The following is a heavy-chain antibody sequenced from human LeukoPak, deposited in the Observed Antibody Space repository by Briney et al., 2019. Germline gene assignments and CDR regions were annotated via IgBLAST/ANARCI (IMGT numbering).Heavy chain of an antibody. V-gene: IGHV3-21*01. CDR2: ISSSSSYI. J-gene: IGHJ5*02. Sequence: GGSLRLSCAASGFTFSSYSMNWVRQAPGKGLEWVSSISSSSSYIYYADSVKGRFTISRDNAKNSLYLQMNSLRAEDTAVYYCARGDLYSYGYPLEFDPWGQGTLVTVSS. CDR3: ARGDLYSYGYPLEFDP. D-gene: IGHD5-18*01. CDR1: GFTFSSYS.